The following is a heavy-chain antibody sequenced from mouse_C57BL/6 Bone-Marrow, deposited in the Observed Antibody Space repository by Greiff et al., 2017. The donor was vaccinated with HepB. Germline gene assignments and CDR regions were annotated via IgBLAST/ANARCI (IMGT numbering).Heavy chain of an antibody. CDR1: GFTLSSFG. D-gene: IGHD2-1*01. J-gene: IGHJ4*01. Sequence: EVQLVESGGGLVQPGGSRKLSCAVSGFTLSSFGIHWVRQAPEKGLEWVAYISSGGTTIYYADTVKGRFTISRDNARNTLFLQMTSLRSEDTAMYYCAKDGNYVGYAMDYWGQGTSVTVSS. CDR3: AKDGNYVGYAMDY. V-gene: IGHV5-17*02. CDR2: ISSGGTTI.